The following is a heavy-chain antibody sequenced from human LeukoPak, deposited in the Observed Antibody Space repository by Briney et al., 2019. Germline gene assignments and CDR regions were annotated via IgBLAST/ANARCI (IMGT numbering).Heavy chain of an antibody. CDR1: GYTFTNYD. Sequence: GASVKVSCKASGYTFTNYDINWVRQATGRGLEWMGWVNPNSGNRGYAQKFQGRLTITRNTSISTAYLDLSSLRSDDTAVYYCARGTISGSRSFDPWGQGTLVTVSS. J-gene: IGHJ5*02. CDR2: VNPNSGNR. CDR3: ARGTISGSRSFDP. V-gene: IGHV1-8*03. D-gene: IGHD3-9*01.